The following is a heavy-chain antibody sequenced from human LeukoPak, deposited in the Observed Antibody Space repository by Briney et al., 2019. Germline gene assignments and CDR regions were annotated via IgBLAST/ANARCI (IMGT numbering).Heavy chain of an antibody. CDR3: ARLRIVDTAMNYYYYYGMDV. CDR2: MYYSGST. Sequence: SSETLSLTCTVSGGSISISSYYWGWIRQPPGKGLEWIGRMYYSGSTYYNPSLKRRFTISVDTSKNQFSLKLSSVTAADTAVYYCARLRIVDTAMNYYYYYGMDVWGQGTTVTVSS. CDR1: GGSISISSYY. D-gene: IGHD5-18*01. J-gene: IGHJ6*02. V-gene: IGHV4-39*01.